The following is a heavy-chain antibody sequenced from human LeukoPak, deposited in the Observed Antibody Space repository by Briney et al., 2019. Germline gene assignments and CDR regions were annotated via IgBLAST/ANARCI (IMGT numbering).Heavy chain of an antibody. J-gene: IGHJ6*04. D-gene: IGHD3-10*02. Sequence: PGGSLRLSCAASGFTLSDYFMTWIRQAPGKGLEWVSYISSSSSTIYYADSVKGRFTISRDNAKNSLYLQMNSLRAEDTAVYYCAELGITMIGGVWGKGTTVTISS. CDR1: GFTLSDYF. CDR2: ISSSSSTI. CDR3: AELGITMIGGV. V-gene: IGHV3-11*04.